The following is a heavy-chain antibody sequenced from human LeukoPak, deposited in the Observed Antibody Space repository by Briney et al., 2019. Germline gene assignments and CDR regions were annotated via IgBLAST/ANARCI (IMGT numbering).Heavy chain of an antibody. CDR1: GFTFSSSS. V-gene: IGHV3-48*01. CDR3: ARESPQLSSFDY. J-gene: IGHJ4*02. Sequence: GGSLRLSCAASGFTFSSSSMNWVRQAPGKGLEWVSYISTSSSTIYYADSVKGRFTISRDNAKNSLYLQMNSLRAEDTAVYYCARESPQLSSFDYWGQGTLATVSS. D-gene: IGHD2-2*01. CDR2: ISTSSSTI.